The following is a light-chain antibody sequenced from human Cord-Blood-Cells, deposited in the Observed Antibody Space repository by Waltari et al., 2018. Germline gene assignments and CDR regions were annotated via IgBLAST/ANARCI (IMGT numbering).Light chain of an antibody. CDR1: SGSIASNY. V-gene: IGLV6-57*03. CDR3: QSYDSSNQV. J-gene: IGLJ3*02. CDR2: EDN. Sequence: NFMLTQPHSVSESPRKTVTISCTRSSGSIASNYVPRYQQRPGSAPTTVIYEDNQRPSGVPDRFSGSIDSSSNSASLTISGLKTEDEADYYCQSYDSSNQVFGGGTKLTVL.